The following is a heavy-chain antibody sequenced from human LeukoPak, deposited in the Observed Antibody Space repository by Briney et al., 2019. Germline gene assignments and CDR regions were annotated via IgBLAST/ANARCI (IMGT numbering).Heavy chain of an antibody. CDR3: ARQQLGPSGYFYNWFDP. D-gene: IGHD6-13*01. CDR2: IYYSGST. Sequence: SETLSLTCTVSGGSISSYYWSWIRQPPGKGLEWIGYIYYSGSTNYNPSLKSRVTISVDTSKNQFSLKLSSVTAADTAVYYCARQQLGPSGYFYNWFDPWGQGTLVTVSS. V-gene: IGHV4-59*08. J-gene: IGHJ5*02. CDR1: GGSISSYY.